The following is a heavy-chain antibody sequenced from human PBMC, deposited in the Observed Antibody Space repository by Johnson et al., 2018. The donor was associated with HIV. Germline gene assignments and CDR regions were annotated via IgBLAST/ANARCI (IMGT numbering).Heavy chain of an antibody. CDR3: VRDSFYYDYDSFDI. CDR1: GFTFSSYA. CDR2: ISYDGSNK. V-gene: IGHV3-30*04. D-gene: IGHD3-22*01. J-gene: IGHJ3*02. Sequence: QEQLVESGGGVVQPGRSLRLSCAASGFTFSSYAMHWVRQAPGKGLEWVAVISYDGSNKYYADSVKGRFTISRDNSKNTLSLQMNSLRGEDTAIYYCVRDSFYYDYDSFDIWGRGTMVTVSS.